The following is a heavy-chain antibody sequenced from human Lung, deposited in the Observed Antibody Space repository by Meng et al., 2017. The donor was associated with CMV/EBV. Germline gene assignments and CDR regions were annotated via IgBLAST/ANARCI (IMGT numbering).Heavy chain of an antibody. D-gene: IGHD2-21*02. V-gene: IGHV3-74*01. J-gene: IGHJ4*02. CDR1: GFTFSSYW. Sequence: GGSXRLXCAASGFTFSSYWMHWVRQAPGKGLVWVSHISSDGSSTIYADSVKGRFTISRDNAKNTLYLQMNSLRGEDTAVYYCARHRADYYFDYWGQGTLVTVSS. CDR3: ARHRADYYFDY. CDR2: ISSDGSST.